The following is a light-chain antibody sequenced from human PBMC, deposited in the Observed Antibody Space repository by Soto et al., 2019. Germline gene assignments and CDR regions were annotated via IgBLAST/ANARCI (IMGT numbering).Light chain of an antibody. CDR1: QSITIW. V-gene: IGKV1-5*01. CDR2: DAS. J-gene: IGKJ1*01. Sequence: DIQMTQSPSTLSASVGDRVTITCRASQSITIWLAWYQQKPGKAPKLLIFDASNLESGVPSRFSGSGSGTEFTLTISSLQPDDFATDYCQHYNSFSCTFGQGTKVEIK. CDR3: QHYNSFSCT.